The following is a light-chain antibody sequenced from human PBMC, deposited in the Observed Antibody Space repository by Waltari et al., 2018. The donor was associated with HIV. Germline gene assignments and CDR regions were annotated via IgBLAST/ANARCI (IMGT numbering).Light chain of an antibody. CDR2: TND. V-gene: IGLV1-44*01. J-gene: IGLJ2*01. Sequence: QSVMTQPPSASGNPGQRVTIACSGTSSNIGSRSVNWYQHFPGTAPKLLIFTNDQRPSGVPDRFSASKSGTSASLGISGLHSGDEGVYYCSAWDVSLNGVVFGGGTKLTVL. CDR1: SSNIGSRS. CDR3: SAWDVSLNGVV.